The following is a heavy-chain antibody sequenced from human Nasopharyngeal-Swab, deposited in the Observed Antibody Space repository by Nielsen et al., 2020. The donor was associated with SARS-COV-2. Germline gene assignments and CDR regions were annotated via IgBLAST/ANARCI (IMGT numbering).Heavy chain of an antibody. CDR2: FDPEDGET. Sequence: ASVKVSCKVSGYTLTELSMHWVRQAPGKGLEWMGGFDPEDGETNYAQKFQGRVTMTEDTSTDTAYMELSSLRSEDTAVYYCATAPAAADATYYYYGMDVWGQGTTVTVSS. CDR3: ATAPAAADATYYYYGMDV. V-gene: IGHV1-24*01. J-gene: IGHJ6*02. CDR1: GYTLTELS. D-gene: IGHD6-13*01.